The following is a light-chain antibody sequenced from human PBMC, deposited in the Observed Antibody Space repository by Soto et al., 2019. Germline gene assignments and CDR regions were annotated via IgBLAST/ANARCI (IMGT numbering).Light chain of an antibody. CDR1: QDIKNY. V-gene: IGKV1-5*03. CDR3: QQYNSYRT. CDR2: KAS. Sequence: DVHITHSPSALSAAVGYRVPITCQASQDIKNYLNWYQQKPGKAPKLLIYKASSLESGVPSRFSGSGSGTEFTLTISSLQPDDFATYYCQQYNSYRTFGQGTKVDVK. J-gene: IGKJ1*01.